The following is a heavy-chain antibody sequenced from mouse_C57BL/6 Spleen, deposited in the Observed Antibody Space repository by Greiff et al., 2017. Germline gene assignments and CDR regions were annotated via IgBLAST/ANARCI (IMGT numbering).Heavy chain of an antibody. CDR3: AREGAYGKRDY. CDR1: GYTFTSYW. Sequence: QVQLKESGAELAKPGASVKLSCKASGYTFTSYWMHWVKQRPGQGLEWIGYINPSSGYTKYTQKFKDKATLTATKSSSTAYMQLSSPTYEDSAVYYCAREGAYGKRDYWGQGTTLTVSS. J-gene: IGHJ2*01. V-gene: IGHV1-7*01. D-gene: IGHD2-1*01. CDR2: INPSSGYT.